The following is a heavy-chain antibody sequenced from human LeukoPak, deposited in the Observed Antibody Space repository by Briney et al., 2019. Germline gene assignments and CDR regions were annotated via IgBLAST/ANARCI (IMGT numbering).Heavy chain of an antibody. CDR3: ARALTFYGMDV. Sequence: PGRSLRLSCAASGVTFSSYDMHWVRQAPGKGQEWEAVISYDGSNKYYADSVKGRFTISRDDSKNTLYLQMNSLRAEDTAVYYCARALTFYGMDVWGKGTTVTVSS. D-gene: IGHD2-21*02. CDR2: ISYDGSNK. J-gene: IGHJ6*04. V-gene: IGHV3-30*04. CDR1: GVTFSSYD.